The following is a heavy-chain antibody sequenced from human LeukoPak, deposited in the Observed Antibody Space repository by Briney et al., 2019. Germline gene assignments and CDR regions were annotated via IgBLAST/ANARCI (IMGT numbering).Heavy chain of an antibody. CDR3: AKDLPIDY. V-gene: IGHV3-23*01. J-gene: IGHJ4*02. D-gene: IGHD2-2*01. CDR1: GFTFSNYA. Sequence: PWGSLRLSCAASGFTFSNYAITWVRQAPGKGLEWVSTISGSGDSTYYADSVKGRFTISRDNSKNTLYLQMNTLRAEDTAVYYCAKDLPIDYWGQGTLVTVSS. CDR2: ISGSGDST.